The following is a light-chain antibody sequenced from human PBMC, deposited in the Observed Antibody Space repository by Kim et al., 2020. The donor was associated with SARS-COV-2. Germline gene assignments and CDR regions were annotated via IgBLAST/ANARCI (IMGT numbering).Light chain of an antibody. CDR2: DAS. CDR1: QSISSY. J-gene: IGKJ4*01. CDR3: QQRTNWPLT. Sequence: VPPWERASLSCSARQSISSYFAWYQRKPGLAPRLLISDASNWATGIPGRFSGSGSGTDFTLTISSLEPEVFAVYYCQQRTNWPLTFGGGTKVDIK. V-gene: IGKV3-11*01.